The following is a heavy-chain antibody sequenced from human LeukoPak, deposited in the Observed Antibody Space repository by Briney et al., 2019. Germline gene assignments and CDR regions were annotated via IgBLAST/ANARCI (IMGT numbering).Heavy chain of an antibody. CDR2: ISSSSSTI. CDR3: AREGIAAAGYFDY. D-gene: IGHD6-13*01. J-gene: IGHJ4*02. V-gene: IGHV3-48*01. CDR1: GFTFSSYS. Sequence: GGSLRLSCAASGFTFSSYSMNWVRQAPGKGLEWVSYISSSSSTIYYADSVKGRFTISRDNAKNSLYLQMNSLRAEDTAVYYCAREGIAAAGYFDYWGQGTLVTVSP.